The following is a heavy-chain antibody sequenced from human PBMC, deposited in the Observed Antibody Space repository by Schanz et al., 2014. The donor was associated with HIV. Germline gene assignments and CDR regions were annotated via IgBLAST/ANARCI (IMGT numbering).Heavy chain of an antibody. CDR3: ARGAEEDYYGPCFDS. CDR1: GFTFRRHG. D-gene: IGHD3-16*01. Sequence: VQLVESGGGSVQPGRSLRLSCAASGFTFRRHGMHWVRQAPGQGLEWLAVISPDGSKQHYADSVKGRFIISRDNSKKILYLQMNSLRAEDTAEYFCARGAEEDYYGPCFDSWGQGTLVIVSS. V-gene: IGHV3-33*01. CDR2: ISPDGSKQ. J-gene: IGHJ4*02.